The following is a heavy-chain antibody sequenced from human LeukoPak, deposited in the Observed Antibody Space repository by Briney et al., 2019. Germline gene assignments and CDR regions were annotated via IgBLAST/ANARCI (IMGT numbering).Heavy chain of an antibody. CDR2: INPNSGGT. J-gene: IGHJ4*02. CDR3: ARDLPDDYDFWSVDY. V-gene: IGHV1-2*02. D-gene: IGHD3-3*01. Sequence: GSSVKVSCKASGGTFSSFAISWVRQAPGQGLEWMGWINPNSGGTNYAQKFQGRVTMTRDTSISTAYMELSRLRSDDTAVYYCARDLPDDYDFWSVDYWGQGTLVTVSS. CDR1: GGTFSSFA.